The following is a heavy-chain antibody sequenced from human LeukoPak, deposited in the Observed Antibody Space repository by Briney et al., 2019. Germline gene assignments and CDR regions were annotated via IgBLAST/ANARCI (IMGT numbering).Heavy chain of an antibody. CDR2: ISSSSSYT. J-gene: IGHJ3*02. CDR3: ARDLTGYYPPFAFDI. D-gene: IGHD3-9*01. Sequence: GGSLRLSCAASGFTFSDYYMSWIRQAPGKGLEWVSYISSSSSYTNYADSVKGRFTISRDNAKNSLYLQMNSLRAEDTAVYYCARDLTGYYPPFAFDIWGQGTMVTVSS. V-gene: IGHV3-11*06. CDR1: GFTFSDYY.